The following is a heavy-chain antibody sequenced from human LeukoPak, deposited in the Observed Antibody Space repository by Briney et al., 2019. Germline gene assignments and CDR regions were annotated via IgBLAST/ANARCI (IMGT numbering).Heavy chain of an antibody. D-gene: IGHD2-2*01. J-gene: IGHJ5*02. Sequence: GGSLRLSCAASGFTFSSYRMSWVRQAPGRGLEWVANIKQDGSEKYYVDSVKGRFTISRDNAKNSLYLQMNSLRAEDTAVYYCARDSYYCSSTSCVWFDPWGQGTLVTVSS. CDR1: GFTFSSYR. V-gene: IGHV3-7*01. CDR2: IKQDGSEK. CDR3: ARDSYYCSSTSCVWFDP.